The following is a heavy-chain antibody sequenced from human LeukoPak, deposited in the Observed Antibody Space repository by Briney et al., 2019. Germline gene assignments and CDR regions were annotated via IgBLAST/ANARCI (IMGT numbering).Heavy chain of an antibody. J-gene: IGHJ4*02. V-gene: IGHV3-74*03. Sequence: GGSLRLYCAASGFTFSSYWMHWVRQAPGKGLVWVSRNSDGSSITYADSVKGRFTISRDNAKNTLYLQMNSLRVEDTAVYYCAREGRVSGYDFDCWGQGTLVTVSS. CDR2: NSDGSSI. D-gene: IGHD5-12*01. CDR1: GFTFSSYW. CDR3: AREGRVSGYDFDC.